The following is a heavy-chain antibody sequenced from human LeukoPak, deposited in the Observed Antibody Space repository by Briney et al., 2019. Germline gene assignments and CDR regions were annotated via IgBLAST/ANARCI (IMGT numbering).Heavy chain of an antibody. CDR2: IYHSGST. J-gene: IGHJ4*02. V-gene: IGHV4-38-2*02. CDR3: ARAHYDFWSGYWGNFDY. D-gene: IGHD3-3*01. Sequence: PSETLSLTCTVSGYSISSGYYWGWIRHPPGKGLEWIGSIYHSGSTYYNPSLKSRVTISVDTSKNQFSLKLSFVTAAVTAVYYCARAHYDFWSGYWGNFDYWGKGTLVTVSS. CDR1: GYSISSGYY.